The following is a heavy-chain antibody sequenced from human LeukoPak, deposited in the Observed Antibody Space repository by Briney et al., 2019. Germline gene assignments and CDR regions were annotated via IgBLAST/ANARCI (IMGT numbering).Heavy chain of an antibody. V-gene: IGHV3-48*03. CDR1: GFTFDDYG. CDR3: ARGWRYFDS. Sequence: GGSLRLSCAASGFTFDDYGMSWVRQAPGKGLEWISYISSSGSTIYYAESVKGRFTMSRDNAKNSLYLQMNSLRAEDTAVYYCARGWRYFDSWGQGTLVTVSS. J-gene: IGHJ4*02. CDR2: ISSSGSTI. D-gene: IGHD5-24*01.